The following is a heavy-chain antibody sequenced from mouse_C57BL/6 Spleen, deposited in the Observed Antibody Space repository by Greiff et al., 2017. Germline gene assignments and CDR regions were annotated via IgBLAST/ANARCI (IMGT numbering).Heavy chain of an antibody. CDR1: GYTFTSYW. V-gene: IGHV1-61*01. D-gene: IGHD2-4*01. Sequence: QVQLQQPGAELVRPGSSVKLSCKASGYTFTSYWMDWVKQRPGQGLEWIGNIYPSDSETHYNQKFKDKATLTVDKSSSTACMQLSSLTSEDSAVYDCERNGYYDYGWYVGVWGTGTTVTVSS. J-gene: IGHJ1*03. CDR2: IYPSDSET. CDR3: ERNGYYDYGWYVGV.